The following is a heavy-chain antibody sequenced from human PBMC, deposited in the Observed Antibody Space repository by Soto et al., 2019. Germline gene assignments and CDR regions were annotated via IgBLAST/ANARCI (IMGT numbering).Heavy chain of an antibody. J-gene: IGHJ6*03. D-gene: IGHD6-19*01. CDR1: GFTVSSNY. CDR3: ARGTYSSGWYGPAPPEGPERSVHYYYYYMHV. V-gene: IGHV3-66*01. Sequence: PGGSLRLACAASGFTVSSNYMSWVRQAPGKGLEWVSVIYSGGSTYYADSVKGRFTISRDNSKNTLYLQMNSLRAEDTAVYYCARGTYSSGWYGPAPPEGPERSVHYYYYYMHVSGKATTVTVSS. CDR2: IYSGGST.